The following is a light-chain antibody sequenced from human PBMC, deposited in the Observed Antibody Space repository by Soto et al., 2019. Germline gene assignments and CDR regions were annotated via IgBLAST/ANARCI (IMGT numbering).Light chain of an antibody. V-gene: IGKV3-15*01. Sequence: EIVMTQSPATVSVSPGERATISCRASQSVSSKLAWYQQRPGQAPRLLIYDASTMATGIPARFSGSGSGTEFTLTISSLQSEDFAVYYCQRYNNWPLTFGGGTKVEIK. J-gene: IGKJ4*01. CDR1: QSVSSK. CDR2: DAS. CDR3: QRYNNWPLT.